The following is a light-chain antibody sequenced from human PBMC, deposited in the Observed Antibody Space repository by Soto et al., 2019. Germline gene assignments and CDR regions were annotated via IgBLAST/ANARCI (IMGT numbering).Light chain of an antibody. Sequence: SVLAQPASVSGSPGQSITISCTGTSNDIGGYDYVSWYQHHPGIAPKLIIYDVSDRPSGVSNRFSGSKSGNTASLTISGLQAEDEAEYYCNSYTTTSPLYVFGSGTKVTVL. CDR1: SNDIGGYDY. V-gene: IGLV2-14*03. CDR2: DVS. J-gene: IGLJ1*01. CDR3: NSYTTTSPLYV.